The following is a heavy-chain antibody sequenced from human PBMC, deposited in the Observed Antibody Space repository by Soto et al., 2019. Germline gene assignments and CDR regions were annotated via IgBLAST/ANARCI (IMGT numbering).Heavy chain of an antibody. CDR3: AKDHRYCSGGSCHPPFDY. D-gene: IGHD2-15*01. Sequence: GSLRLSCAASGFTFSSYAMSWVRQAPGKGLEWVSAISGSGGSTYYADSVKGRFTISRDNSKNTLYLQMNSLRAEDTAVYYCAKDHRYCSGGSCHPPFDYWGQGTLVTVSS. CDR1: GFTFSSYA. J-gene: IGHJ4*02. CDR2: ISGSGGST. V-gene: IGHV3-23*01.